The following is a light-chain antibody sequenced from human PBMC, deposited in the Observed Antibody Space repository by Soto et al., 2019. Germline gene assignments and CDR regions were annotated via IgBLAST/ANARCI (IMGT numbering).Light chain of an antibody. J-gene: IGLJ2*01. CDR3: AGWDDSLNGV. CDR1: DSNIGRHT. Sequence: VLTQPPSASGTPGQRVTISCSGSDSNIGRHTVRWYQQFPGTAPKLLIHSDNQRPSGVPDRFSGSKSGTSASLAISGLQSEDEADYYCAGWDDSLNGVFGGGTKLTVL. V-gene: IGLV1-44*01. CDR2: SDN.